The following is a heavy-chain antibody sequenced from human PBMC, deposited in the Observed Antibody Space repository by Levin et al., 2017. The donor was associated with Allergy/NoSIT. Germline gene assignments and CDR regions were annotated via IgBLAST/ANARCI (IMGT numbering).Heavy chain of an antibody. CDR1: WDSVSSDSAT. CDR3: SRTRGYSYGPFDY. Sequence: SQTLSLTCAISWDSVSSDSATWNWMRQSPSRGLEWLGRTYYRSKWYNDYGVSVKSRITINSDTSKNQFSLQLNSVTPEDTAIYYCSRTRGYSYGPFDYWGQGSLVTVSS. CDR2: TYYRSKWYN. J-gene: IGHJ4*02. D-gene: IGHD5-18*01. V-gene: IGHV6-1*01.